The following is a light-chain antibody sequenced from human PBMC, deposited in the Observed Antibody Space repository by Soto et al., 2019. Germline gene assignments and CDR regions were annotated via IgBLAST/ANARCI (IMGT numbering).Light chain of an antibody. J-gene: IGLJ1*01. CDR2: EVS. Sequence: QSALTPPPSVSGSPGQSVTISCTGTSSDVGSNNRVSWYQQPPGTAPKLMIYEVSNRPSGVPDRFSGSKSGNTASLTISGLQAEDEADYYCSSYTSSSTYVFGSGTKVTVL. V-gene: IGLV2-18*02. CDR1: SSDVGSNNR. CDR3: SSYTSSSTYV.